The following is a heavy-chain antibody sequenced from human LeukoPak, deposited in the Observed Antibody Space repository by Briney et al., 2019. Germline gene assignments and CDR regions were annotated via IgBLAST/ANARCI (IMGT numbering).Heavy chain of an antibody. D-gene: IGHD5-24*01. CDR3: AKGGEDSGYNSHFDS. CDR2: ISGSGGSR. V-gene: IGHV3-23*01. CDR1: GFTFRSYA. J-gene: IGHJ4*02. Sequence: GGSLGLSCATSGFTFRSYALGWVRQAPGKGLEWVSLISGSGGSRYYGDSVKGRFTISRDNSKNSVYLEMNSLSAGDTAVYYCAKGGEDSGYNSHFDSWGQGTLVIVSS.